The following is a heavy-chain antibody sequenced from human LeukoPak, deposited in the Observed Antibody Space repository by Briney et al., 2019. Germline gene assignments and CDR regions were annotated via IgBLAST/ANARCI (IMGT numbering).Heavy chain of an antibody. CDR1: GFTFDDYG. CDR3: ASGSGSGYYYFVY. Sequence: PGGSLRLSCAASGFTFDDYGMSWVRQAPGKGLEWVSGINWNGGSTGYADSVKGRFTISRDDAKNSLYLQMNSLRAEDTALYYCASGSGSGYYYFVYRGQGTLVTVSS. D-gene: IGHD3-22*01. J-gene: IGHJ4*02. V-gene: IGHV3-20*04. CDR2: INWNGGST.